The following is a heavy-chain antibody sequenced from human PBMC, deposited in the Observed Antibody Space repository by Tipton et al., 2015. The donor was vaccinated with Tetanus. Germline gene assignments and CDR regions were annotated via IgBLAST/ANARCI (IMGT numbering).Heavy chain of an antibody. V-gene: IGHV3-21*05. Sequence: GSLRLSCAASGFTFRTSYMNWVRQAPGKGLEWVSYISYSSSEIYYADSVKGRFTISRDNAKNSLYLQMNSLRDEDTAAYYCARDGTGAQNYYYSMDVWGQGTTVTVSS. CDR3: ARDGTGAQNYYYSMDV. D-gene: IGHD1-26*01. CDR1: GFTFRTSY. CDR2: ISYSSSEI. J-gene: IGHJ6*02.